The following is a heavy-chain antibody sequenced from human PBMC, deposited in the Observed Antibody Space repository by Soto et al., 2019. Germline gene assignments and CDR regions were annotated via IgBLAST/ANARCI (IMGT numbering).Heavy chain of an antibody. CDR3: ARDYGVGSSGYFEYFQH. V-gene: IGHV3-66*01. CDR1: GFTVSRNY. J-gene: IGHJ1*01. Sequence: EVQLVESGGGLVQPGGSLRLSCVVSGFTVSRNYMSWVRQAPGKGLEWVSGIYSGGTTYYADSVEGRFTISRDTSWNTLYLQMNDLRAENTAVYYCARDYGVGSSGYFEYFQHWGQGTLVTVSS. D-gene: IGHD3-22*01. CDR2: IYSGGTT.